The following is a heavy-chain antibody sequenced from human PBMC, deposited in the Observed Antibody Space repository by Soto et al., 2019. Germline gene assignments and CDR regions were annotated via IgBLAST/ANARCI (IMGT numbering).Heavy chain of an antibody. V-gene: IGHV5-51*01. D-gene: IGHD5-12*01. J-gene: IGHJ4*02. CDR2: IYPGDSDI. Sequence: GESLKISCKGSGYSFTSYWIGWVRQMPGKGLEWMGIIYPGDSDIRYSPSFRGQVTISADKSISTAYLQWSSLKASDSAIYYCARHEKRWLPYDYWGQGTLVTVSS. CDR1: GYSFTSYW. CDR3: ARHEKRWLPYDY.